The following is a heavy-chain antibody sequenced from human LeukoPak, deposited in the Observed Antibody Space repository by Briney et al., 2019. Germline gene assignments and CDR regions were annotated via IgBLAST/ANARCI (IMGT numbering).Heavy chain of an antibody. CDR3: AREIVGGFNPGAY. CDR2: IHRSGST. V-gene: IGHV4-4*02. Sequence: SDTLSLTCTVSLDSTTSNFWSWVRQPPGQGLEWIGEIHRSGSTNYNPSLQSRVTISIDRSKNQIALELASVTAADTAVYYCAREIVGGFNPGAYWGQGTLVSV. J-gene: IGHJ4*02. D-gene: IGHD1-14*01. CDR1: LDSTTSNF.